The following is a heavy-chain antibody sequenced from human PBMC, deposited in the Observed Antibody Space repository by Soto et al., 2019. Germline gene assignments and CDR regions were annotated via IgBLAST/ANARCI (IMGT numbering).Heavy chain of an antibody. CDR3: ARSAAAGSWFDP. Sequence: QVQLQESGPGLVKPSGTLSLTCAVSSGSISSSNWWSWVRQPPGKGLEWIGEIYHSGGTNYNPSLKRRDTKSVDTAKSPASLNLSSVTGADTAVYSSARSAAAGSWFDPWGQGTLVTVS. J-gene: IGHJ5*02. CDR1: SGSISSSNW. D-gene: IGHD6-13*01. CDR2: IYHSGGT. V-gene: IGHV4-4*02.